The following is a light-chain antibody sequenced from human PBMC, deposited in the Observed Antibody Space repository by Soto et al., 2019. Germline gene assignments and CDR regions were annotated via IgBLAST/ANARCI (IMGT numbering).Light chain of an antibody. CDR1: QGIRAD. CDR3: LQDYDYPRT. CDR2: GTS. J-gene: IGKJ1*01. V-gene: IGKV1-6*01. Sequence: AIQMTQSPSSLSASVGDRVTITCRASQGIRADLGWYQQKPGEAPKLLIYGTSTLHTGVPSRFSGSGSGADFTLTISSLQPEEFATYYCLQDYDYPRTFGQGTKVEIK.